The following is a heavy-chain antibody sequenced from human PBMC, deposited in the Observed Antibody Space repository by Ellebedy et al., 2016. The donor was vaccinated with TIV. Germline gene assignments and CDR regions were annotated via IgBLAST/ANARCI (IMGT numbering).Heavy chain of an antibody. CDR3: ARDRNYRDGYNWSYFDY. CDR2: ISGSGGST. D-gene: IGHD5-24*01. J-gene: IGHJ4*02. V-gene: IGHV3-23*01. CDR1: GFTFSSYA. Sequence: GESLKISXAASGFTFSSYAMSWVRQAPGKGLEWVSAISGSGGSTYYADSVKGRFTISRDNSKNTLYLQMNSLRAEDTAVYYCARDRNYRDGYNWSYFDYWGQGTLVTVSS.